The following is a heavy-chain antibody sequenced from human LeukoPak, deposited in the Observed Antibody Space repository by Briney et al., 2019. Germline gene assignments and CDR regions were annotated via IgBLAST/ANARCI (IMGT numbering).Heavy chain of an antibody. D-gene: IGHD3-10*01. J-gene: IGHJ4*02. CDR3: ARGQDGSGSYLNFDY. V-gene: IGHV1-69*05. Sequence: SVKVSCKASGGTFSSYAISWVRQAPGQGLEWMGGIIPIFGTANHAQKFQGRVTITTDEFTSTAYMELSSLRSEDTAVYYCARGQDGSGSYLNFDYWGQGTLVTVSS. CDR2: IIPIFGTA. CDR1: GGTFSSYA.